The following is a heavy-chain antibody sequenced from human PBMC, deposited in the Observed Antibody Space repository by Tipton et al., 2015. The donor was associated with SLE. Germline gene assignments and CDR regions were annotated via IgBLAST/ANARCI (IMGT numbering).Heavy chain of an antibody. J-gene: IGHJ3*02. D-gene: IGHD6-13*01. CDR3: ARDPGYSYAFDI. CDR1: GGSISSGGYS. Sequence: LRLSCAVSGGSISSGGYSWSWIRQPPGKGLEWIGYIYHSGSTYYNPSLKSRVTISVDRSKNQFSLKLSSVTAADTAVYYCARDPGYSYAFDIWGQGPMVTVSS. V-gene: IGHV4-30-2*01. CDR2: IYHSGST.